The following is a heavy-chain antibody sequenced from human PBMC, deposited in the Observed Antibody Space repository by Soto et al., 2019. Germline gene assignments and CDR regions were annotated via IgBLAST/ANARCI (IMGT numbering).Heavy chain of an antibody. CDR3: ARGNGIVGGTTYFDY. CDR1: GFTFSSHG. D-gene: IGHD1-26*01. V-gene: IGHV3-33*01. J-gene: IGHJ4*02. CDR2: IWYEGINK. Sequence: GGSLRLSCAASGFTFSSHGIHWVRQAPGKGLEWVAGIWYEGINKYYAESVKGRFTISRDNSKNTVYLQMNSLRVGDTAVYYCARGNGIVGGTTYFDYWGQGTLVTVSS.